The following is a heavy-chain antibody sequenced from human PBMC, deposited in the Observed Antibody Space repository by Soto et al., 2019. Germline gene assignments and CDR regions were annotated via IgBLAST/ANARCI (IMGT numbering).Heavy chain of an antibody. CDR2: LLYGGTT. D-gene: IGHD3-10*01. V-gene: IGHV4-39*01. CDR1: GGSISGYY. CDR3: ARHRGPAPVY. J-gene: IGHJ4*02. Sequence: PSETLSLTCTVSGGSISGYYWTWIRQPPGKGLEWVGSLLYGGTTDYNPSLKSRLTMSLDTSKNHFSLKLRSVTAADTAVYYCARHRGPAPVYWGQGTLVTVS.